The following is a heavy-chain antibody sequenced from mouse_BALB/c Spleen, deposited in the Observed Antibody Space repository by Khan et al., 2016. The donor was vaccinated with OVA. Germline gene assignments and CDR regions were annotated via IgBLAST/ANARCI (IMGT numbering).Heavy chain of an antibody. J-gene: IGHJ3*01. Sequence: EVQLVESGGDLVKPGGSLKLSCAASGFTFSTYGMSWVRQAPDKRLEWVATVSPGGSYTYYPDSVKGRFTISRDNAKNTLYLQMSGLWSEDTAMFYCTRLAYYYGSEGFAYWGQGTLVTVSA. V-gene: IGHV5-6*01. CDR2: VSPGGSYT. CDR1: GFTFSTYG. D-gene: IGHD1-1*01. CDR3: TRLAYYYGSEGFAY.